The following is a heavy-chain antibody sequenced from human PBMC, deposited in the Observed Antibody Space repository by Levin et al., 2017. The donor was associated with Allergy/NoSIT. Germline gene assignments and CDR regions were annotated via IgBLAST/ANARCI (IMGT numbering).Heavy chain of an antibody. CDR3: ARSCQDENYSWWGY. D-gene: IGHD2-8*02. V-gene: IGHV3-21*01. CDR1: GFSFSDYS. Sequence: NAGGSLRLSCATSGFSFSDYSMNWVRQAPGKGLEWVSSISKTDSSIFYADSVKGRFTLSTDNAKNSLFLQMNSLKAEDTAVYYCARSCQDENYSWWGYWGQGTLVTVSS. CDR2: ISKTDSSI. J-gene: IGHJ4*02.